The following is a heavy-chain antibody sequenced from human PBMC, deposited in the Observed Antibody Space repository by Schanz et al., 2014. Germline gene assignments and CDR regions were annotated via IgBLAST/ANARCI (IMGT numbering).Heavy chain of an antibody. V-gene: IGHV3-23*01. J-gene: IGHJ2*01. CDR2: ISGDHRNT. CDR3: AKDALYPFDL. CDR1: GFTFTTHA. Sequence: EMQLLESGGGLIQPGGSLRLSCAASGFTFTTHAMSWVRQAPGKGLEWVSSISGDHRNTFYADSVKGRFTISRDNSNTPLSLQMTSHRAEDTGIHFGAKDALYPFDLWGRGTLITVSS.